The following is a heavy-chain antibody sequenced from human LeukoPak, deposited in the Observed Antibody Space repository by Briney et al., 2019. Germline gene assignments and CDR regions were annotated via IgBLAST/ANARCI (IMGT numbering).Heavy chain of an antibody. Sequence: GGSLRLSCAASGFTFSSYAMSWVRQAPGKGLEWVSAISGSGGSTYYADSVKGRFTISRDNSKNTLYLQMNSLRAEDTAIYYCAKGTFYYGSASYCMDVWGKGTTVTVSS. J-gene: IGHJ6*04. CDR1: GFTFSSYA. CDR2: ISGSGGST. V-gene: IGHV3-23*01. CDR3: AKGTFYYGSASYCMDV. D-gene: IGHD3-10*01.